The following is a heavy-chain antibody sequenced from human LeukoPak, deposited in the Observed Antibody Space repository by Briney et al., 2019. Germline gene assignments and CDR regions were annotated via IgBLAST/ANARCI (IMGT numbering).Heavy chain of an antibody. V-gene: IGHV3-13*01. CDR3: ARGAKQVPGIDEFDY. Sequence: PGGSLRLSCAASGFTFIDYDMHWVRQVIGKGLEWVSAIGIRGDTHYLGSVKGRFTISRENAESSLYLQMSSLRAEDTAVYYCARGAKQVPGIDEFDYWGQGTLVTVSS. J-gene: IGHJ4*02. CDR2: IGIRGDT. CDR1: GFTFIDYD. D-gene: IGHD6-19*01.